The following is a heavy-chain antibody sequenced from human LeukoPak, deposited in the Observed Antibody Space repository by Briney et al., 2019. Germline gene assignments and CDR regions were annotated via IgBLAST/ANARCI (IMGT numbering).Heavy chain of an antibody. D-gene: IGHD6-13*01. V-gene: IGHV3-48*04. J-gene: IGHJ6*03. Sequence: GGSLRLSCAASEFTFVRYAMIWVRQAPGKGLQGVSYISSSSFKIGYADSVKGRCTISRDNSKNSLYLQMDSLRVEDTAVYYCVRDPSYGSSWYYYMDVWGKGTTLTVSS. CDR2: ISSSSFKI. CDR3: VRDPSYGSSWYYYMDV. CDR1: EFTFVRYA.